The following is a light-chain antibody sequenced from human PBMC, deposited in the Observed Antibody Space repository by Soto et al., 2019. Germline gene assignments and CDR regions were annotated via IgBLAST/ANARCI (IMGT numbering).Light chain of an antibody. Sequence: ALTQPASVSGSPGQSITISCTGTSSDIGNYNYVSWYQQHPGKAPKLMISEVSNRPSGVSNRFSGSKSGNTASLTISGLQAEDEADYYCSSYTSTSSYVFGGGTKVTVL. J-gene: IGLJ1*01. CDR1: SSDIGNYNY. V-gene: IGLV2-14*01. CDR2: EVS. CDR3: SSYTSTSSYV.